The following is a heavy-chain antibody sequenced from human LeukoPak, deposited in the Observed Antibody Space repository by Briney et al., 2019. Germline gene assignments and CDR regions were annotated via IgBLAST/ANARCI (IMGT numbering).Heavy chain of an antibody. Sequence: SETLSLTCTVSGGSISSYCWSWIRQPAGKGLEWLGRIYTSGSTNYNPSLKSRVTMSVDTSKNQFSLKLSSVTAADTAVYYCARAGGYDFWSGYDFYFDYWGQGTLVTVSS. D-gene: IGHD3-3*01. CDR2: IYTSGST. J-gene: IGHJ4*02. V-gene: IGHV4-4*07. CDR1: GGSISSYC. CDR3: ARAGGYDFWSGYDFYFDY.